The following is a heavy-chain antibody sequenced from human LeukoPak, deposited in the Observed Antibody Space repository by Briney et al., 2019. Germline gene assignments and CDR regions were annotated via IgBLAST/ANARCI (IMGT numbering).Heavy chain of an antibody. J-gene: IGHJ6*03. CDR1: GYTFTDHY. V-gene: IGHV1-2*02. CDR3: ARWTADYYMDV. D-gene: IGHD3/OR15-3a*01. CDR2: MNPNSGGT. Sequence: ASVKVSCKASGYTFTDHYIHWVRQAPGQGLEWMGWMNPNSGGTKYAQKFQGRVTMTRDTSISTAYTELSSLRSDDTAVYHCARWTADYYMDVWGKGTTVTVSS.